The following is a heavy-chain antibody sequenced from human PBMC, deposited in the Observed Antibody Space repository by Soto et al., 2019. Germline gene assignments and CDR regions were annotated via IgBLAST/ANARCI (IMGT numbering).Heavy chain of an antibody. J-gene: IGHJ6*02. CDR1: GGSISSSNW. D-gene: IGHD3-22*01. V-gene: IGHV4-4*02. CDR3: ARRGQTRDSPYGMDV. Sequence: SETLSLTCAVSGGSISSSNWWSWVRQPPGKGLEWIGEIYHSGSTNYNPSLKSRVTISVDKSKNQFSLKLSSVTAADTAVYYCARRGQTRDSPYGMDVWGQGTTVTVPS. CDR2: IYHSGST.